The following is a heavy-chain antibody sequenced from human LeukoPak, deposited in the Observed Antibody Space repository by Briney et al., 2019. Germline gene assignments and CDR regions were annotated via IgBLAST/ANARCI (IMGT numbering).Heavy chain of an antibody. CDR3: ARGNSISWYYFDY. J-gene: IGHJ4*02. V-gene: IGHV4-61*08. CDR1: GGSISSGDYY. Sequence: PSQTLSLTCTVSGGSISSGDYYWSWIRQPPGKGLEWIGYIYYSGSTNYNPSLKSRVTISVDTSKNQFSLKLSSVTAADTAVYYCARGNSISWYYFDYWGQGTLVTVSS. D-gene: IGHD6-13*01. CDR2: IYYSGST.